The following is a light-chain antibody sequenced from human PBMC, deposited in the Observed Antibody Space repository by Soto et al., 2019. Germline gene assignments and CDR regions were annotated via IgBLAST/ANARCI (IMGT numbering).Light chain of an antibody. CDR2: DTS. Sequence: EIVMTQSPATLSVSPGERATLSCRASQSVSSSYLAWYQHKPGQAPRLLIYDTSNRATGIPDRFSGSGSGTDFTLTINRLEPEDSAVYFCQHYGTTSATFGQGTKVDIK. CDR1: QSVSSSY. V-gene: IGKV3-20*01. J-gene: IGKJ1*01. CDR3: QHYGTTSAT.